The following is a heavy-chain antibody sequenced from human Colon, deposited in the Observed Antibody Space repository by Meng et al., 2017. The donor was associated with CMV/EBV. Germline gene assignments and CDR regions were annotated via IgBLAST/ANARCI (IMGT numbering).Heavy chain of an antibody. Sequence: GESLKISCAASGFTFSSYGMHWVRQAPGKGLEWVAFIRYDGSNKYYADSVKGRFTISRDNYKNTLYLQMNSLRAEDTAVYYCAKDRGEYFDYWGQGTLVTVSS. CDR3: AKDRGEYFDY. D-gene: IGHD3-10*01. CDR1: GFTFSSYG. CDR2: IRYDGSNK. J-gene: IGHJ4*02. V-gene: IGHV3-30*02.